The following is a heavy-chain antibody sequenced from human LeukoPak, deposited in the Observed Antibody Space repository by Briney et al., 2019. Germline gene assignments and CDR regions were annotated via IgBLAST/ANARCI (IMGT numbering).Heavy chain of an antibody. V-gene: IGHV4-39*01. Sequence: SETLSLTCTVSGGSISNNSYYWGWIRQPPGKGLEWIGSIYYSGSTYYNPSLKSRVTISVDTSKNQFSLKLSSVTAADTAVYYCARWGSYGFDYWGQGTLVTVSS. J-gene: IGHJ4*02. CDR1: GGSISNNSYY. CDR3: ARWGSYGFDY. CDR2: IYYSGST. D-gene: IGHD5-18*01.